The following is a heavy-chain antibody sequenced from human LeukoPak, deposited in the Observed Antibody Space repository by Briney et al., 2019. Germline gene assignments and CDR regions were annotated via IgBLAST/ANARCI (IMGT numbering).Heavy chain of an antibody. D-gene: IGHD6-19*01. CDR3: ARAYSSGFYYYYGMDV. J-gene: IGHJ6*02. Sequence: ASVKVSCKASGYTFTSYDINWVRQATGQGVEGRGWMKPNSGNTGYAQKFQARVTMTRNTSISTAYMELSSLRSEDTAVYYCARAYSSGFYYYYGMDVWGQGPTVTVSS. CDR2: MKPNSGNT. CDR1: GYTFTSYD. V-gene: IGHV1-8*01.